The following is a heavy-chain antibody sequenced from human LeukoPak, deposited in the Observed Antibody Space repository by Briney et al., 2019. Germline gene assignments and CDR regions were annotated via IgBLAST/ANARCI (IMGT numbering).Heavy chain of an antibody. D-gene: IGHD1-26*01. CDR3: TRAVGLGPGAHFDQ. CDR2: IPPTGISV. CDR1: GFSFSPDY. J-gene: IGHJ4*02. V-gene: IGHV3-11*01. Sequence: GGSLRLSCAASGFSFSPDYMSWVRHIPGKALEWVSYIPPTGISVHYADSVRGRFTATRDDAKNSLHLQMDSLRVEDTAVYYCTRAVGLGPGAHFDQWGQGALVIVSS.